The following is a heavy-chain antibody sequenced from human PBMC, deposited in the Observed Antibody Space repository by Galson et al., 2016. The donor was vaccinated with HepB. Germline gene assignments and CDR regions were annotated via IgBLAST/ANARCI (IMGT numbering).Heavy chain of an antibody. CDR2: ISRGNENGNKII. D-gene: IGHD2/OR15-2a*01. Sequence: SVKVSCKASGYTFTSYPLHWVRQAPGQGPECMGRISRGNENGNKIIKYTEKFQGRVTITRDTSASTAYRELSSLTSEDTAVYYCARDKVFLSYYGIDVWGQGTTVTVSS. CDR3: ARDKVFLSYYGIDV. CDR1: GYTFTSYP. J-gene: IGHJ6*02. V-gene: IGHV1-3*04.